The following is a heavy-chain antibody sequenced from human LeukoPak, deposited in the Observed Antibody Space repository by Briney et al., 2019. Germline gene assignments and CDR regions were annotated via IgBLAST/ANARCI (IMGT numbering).Heavy chain of an antibody. D-gene: IGHD6-6*01. CDR2: ISGSGGST. CDR3: ARDPWVAARPRDYFDY. Sequence: GGSLRLSCAASGFTFSSYAMSWVRQAPGKGLEWVSAISGSGGSTYYADSVKGRFTISRHNSKNTLYLQMNSLRAEDTAVYYCARDPWVAARPRDYFDYWGQGTLVTVSS. J-gene: IGHJ4*02. CDR1: GFTFSSYA. V-gene: IGHV3-23*01.